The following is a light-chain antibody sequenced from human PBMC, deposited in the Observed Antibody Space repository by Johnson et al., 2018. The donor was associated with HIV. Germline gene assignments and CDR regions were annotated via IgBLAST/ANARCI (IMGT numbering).Light chain of an antibody. Sequence: QSVLTQPPSVSAAPGQKVTISCSGSSSNIGDNFVSWYQQLPGRAPKLLIYENNKRPSGIPDRFSGSKSGTSASLGITGLQTGDEADYYCGTWDSRLSAYVFVTGTKVTVL. CDR2: ENN. CDR3: GTWDSRLSAYV. J-gene: IGLJ1*01. CDR1: SSNIGDNF. V-gene: IGLV1-51*02.